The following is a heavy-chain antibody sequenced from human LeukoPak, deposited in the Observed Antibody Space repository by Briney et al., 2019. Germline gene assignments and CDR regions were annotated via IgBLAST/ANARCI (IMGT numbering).Heavy chain of an antibody. J-gene: IGHJ4*02. CDR2: IYYSGST. D-gene: IGHD2-15*01. V-gene: IGHV4-39*01. CDR3: ARLTRCSGGSCYIDY. Sequence: PSETLSLTCAVYGVSFSGYYWSGLRQPPGKGVEGIGSIYYSGSTYYNPSLKSRVTISVDTSKNQFSLKLSSVTAADTAVYYCARLTRCSGGSCYIDYWGQGTLVTVSS. CDR1: GVSFSGYY.